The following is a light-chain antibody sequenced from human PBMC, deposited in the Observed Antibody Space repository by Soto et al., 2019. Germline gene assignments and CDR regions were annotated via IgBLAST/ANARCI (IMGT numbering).Light chain of an antibody. Sequence: QSVLTQPPSASGTPGQRVTISCSGSSSNIGSNYVFWYQQLPGTAPKLLMYRNDQRPSGVPDRFSGSKSGTSASVAISGLRSEDEADYYCAAWDDSLSAVVFGGGTKLTVL. V-gene: IGLV1-47*01. CDR3: AAWDDSLSAVV. J-gene: IGLJ2*01. CDR2: RND. CDR1: SSNIGSNY.